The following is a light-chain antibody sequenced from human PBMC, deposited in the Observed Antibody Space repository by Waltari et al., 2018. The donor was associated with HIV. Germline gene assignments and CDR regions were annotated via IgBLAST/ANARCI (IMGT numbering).Light chain of an antibody. CDR2: GTS. CDR1: ESLVSDY. V-gene: IGKV3-20*01. J-gene: IGKJ1*01. CDR3: QQYGSSPWT. Sequence: EIVLTQSPGTLSLSPGERATLPCRASESLVSDYLAWYQQKGGQAPRLLIYGTSNRATGIPDRFRGSGSVTDFTLTISRLEPQDFAVYYCQQYGSSPWTFGQGTKVEIK.